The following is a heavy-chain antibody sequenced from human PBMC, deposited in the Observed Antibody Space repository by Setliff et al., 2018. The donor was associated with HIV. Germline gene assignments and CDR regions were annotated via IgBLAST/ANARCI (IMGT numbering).Heavy chain of an antibody. CDR1: GGSISSSNYY. J-gene: IGHJ6*03. D-gene: IGHD2-21*02. V-gene: IGHV4-39*07. CDR3: TRDLWGDDYYYNNMDV. Sequence: SETLSLTCTVSGGSISSSNYYWGWIRQPPGKGLEWIGSIYTRGNTNYNPSLRSRVTMSVDTSKNQFSLKVTSVTAADTAVYYCTRDLWGDDYYYNNMDVWGKGTTVTVSS. CDR2: IYTRGNT.